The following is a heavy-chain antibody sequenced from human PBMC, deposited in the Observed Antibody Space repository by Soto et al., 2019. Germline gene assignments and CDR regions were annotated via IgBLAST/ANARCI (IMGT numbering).Heavy chain of an antibody. CDR2: INHSGST. J-gene: IGHJ6*02. Sequence: SAETLSLTCAVYGGSFSGYYCSWVRQPPGKGLEWIVEINHSGSTNYNPSLKSRVTISVDTSKNQFSLKLSSVTAADTAVYYCARGRLRYYYDSSGYYPPPYGMDVWGQGTTVTVSS. CDR3: ARGRLRYYYDSSGYYPPPYGMDV. V-gene: IGHV4-34*01. D-gene: IGHD3-22*01. CDR1: GGSFSGYY.